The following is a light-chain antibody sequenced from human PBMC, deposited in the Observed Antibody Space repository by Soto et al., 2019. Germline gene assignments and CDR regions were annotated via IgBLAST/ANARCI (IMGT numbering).Light chain of an antibody. CDR3: CSYAGSSTPHYV. CDR1: SSDVGSYNL. Sequence: QSALTQPASVSGSPGQSITISCTGTSSDVGSYNLVSWYQQHPGKAPKLMIYEGSKRPSGVSNRFSGSKSGNTASLTISGLQADDEADYYCCSYAGSSTPHYVFGTGTKLTVL. CDR2: EGS. J-gene: IGLJ1*01. V-gene: IGLV2-23*01.